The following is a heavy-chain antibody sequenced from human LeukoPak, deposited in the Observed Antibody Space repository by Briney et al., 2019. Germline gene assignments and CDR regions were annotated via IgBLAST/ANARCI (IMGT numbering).Heavy chain of an antibody. J-gene: IGHJ4*02. Sequence: GRSLRLSCAASGFTFDDYAMHWVRQAPGKGLEWVSGVSWNSGSIGYADSVKGRSTISRDNAKNSLYLQMNSLRAEDTAVYSCAREMDSGSYFGYWGQGTLVTVSS. CDR3: AREMDSGSYFGY. D-gene: IGHD3-10*01. CDR1: GFTFDDYA. CDR2: VSWNSGSI. V-gene: IGHV3-9*01.